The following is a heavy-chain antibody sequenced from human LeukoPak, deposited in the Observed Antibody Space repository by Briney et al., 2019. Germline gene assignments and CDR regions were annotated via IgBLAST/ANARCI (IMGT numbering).Heavy chain of an antibody. V-gene: IGHV4-34*01. CDR3: ARLYRKTYKWNDQPDY. J-gene: IGHJ4*02. CDR1: GGSFSGYY. D-gene: IGHD1-20*01. CDR2: FHYSGST. Sequence: PSETLSLTCAVYGGSFSGYYWNWIRQPPGKGLEWIGTFHYSGSTYYNPSLKSRVTISVNMSKNQFSLKLISVTAADTAVYYCARLYRKTYKWNDQPDYWGQGTLVTVSS.